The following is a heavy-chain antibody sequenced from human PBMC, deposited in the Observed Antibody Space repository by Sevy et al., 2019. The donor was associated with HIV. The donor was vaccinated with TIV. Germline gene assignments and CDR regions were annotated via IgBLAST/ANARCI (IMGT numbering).Heavy chain of an antibody. J-gene: IGHJ1*01. V-gene: IGHV2-5*01. CDR1: GFSLSTSGVG. CDR2: IYWNDDQ. CDR3: ADRGGAHYYDSSGYYTRAEYFEH. D-gene: IGHD3-22*01. Sequence: SGPTLVNPTQTLTLTCTFSGFSLSTSGVGVGWIRQPLGKALEWLGVIYWNDDQRYSPSLKSRLTITKDTSKNQVVLTMTNMDPVDTATYYCADRGGAHYYDSSGYYTRAEYFEHWGQGTLVTVSS.